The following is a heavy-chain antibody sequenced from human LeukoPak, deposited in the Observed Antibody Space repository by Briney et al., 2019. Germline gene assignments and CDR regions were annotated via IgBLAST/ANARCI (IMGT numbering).Heavy chain of an antibody. J-gene: IGHJ4*02. CDR2: VSYSGST. D-gene: IGHD1-26*01. CDR1: GGSVSKNNNF. Sequence: SETLSLTCTVSGGSVSKNNNFWSWIRQPPGKGLEWIGYVSYSGSTNYSPSLKSRVTISVDTSKNQFSLKLSSVTAADTAVYYCARALHGGSYFLDYWGQGTLVTVSS. V-gene: IGHV4-61*01. CDR3: ARALHGGSYFLDY.